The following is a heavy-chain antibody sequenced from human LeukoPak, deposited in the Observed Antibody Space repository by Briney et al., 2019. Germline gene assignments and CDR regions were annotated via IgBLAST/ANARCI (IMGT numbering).Heavy chain of an antibody. Sequence: PSETLSLTCTVSGGSIRSYYWSWIRQPPGKGLEWIGYIYYSGRTNYNPSLKSRLTMSVDKSKNLFSLKLTSVTAADTAVYYFARDGTTVPSLDPWGQGTLVTVSS. J-gene: IGHJ5*02. CDR2: IYYSGRT. CDR3: ARDGTTVPSLDP. D-gene: IGHD4-17*01. V-gene: IGHV4-59*12. CDR1: GGSIRSYY.